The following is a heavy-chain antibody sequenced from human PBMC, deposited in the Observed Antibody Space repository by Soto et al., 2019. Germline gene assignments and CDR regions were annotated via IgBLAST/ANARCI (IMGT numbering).Heavy chain of an antibody. CDR3: TTWRRDKSCTSVSCYGDGAY. V-gene: IGHV3-15*02. CDR2: ITSWTDGGRV. Sequence: EVPLVESGGALVKPGESLTLSCAASGFTFNSAWMTWVRQAPGKGLEWVGGITSWTDGGRVDTAAPGKGRFTISRDESTNTFYLQMKSLKSEATAVQYSTTWRRDKSCTSVSCYGDGAYWGKGTLVTVSS. CDR1: GFTFNSAW. J-gene: IGHJ4*02. D-gene: IGHD2-2*01.